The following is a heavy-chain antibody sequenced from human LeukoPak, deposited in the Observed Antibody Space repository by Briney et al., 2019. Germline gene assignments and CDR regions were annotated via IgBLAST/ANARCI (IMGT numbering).Heavy chain of an antibody. J-gene: IGHJ4*02. V-gene: IGHV3-21*01. CDR2: ISSSSSYI. CDR3: ARDRGPYCSGGSCLRSFDY. D-gene: IGHD2-15*01. Sequence: GGSLRLSCAASGFTFSSYSMNWARQAPGKGLEWASSISSSSSYIYYADSVKGRFTISRDNAKNSLYLQMNSLRAEDTAVYYCARDRGPYCSGGSCLRSFDYWGQGTLVTVSS. CDR1: GFTFSSYS.